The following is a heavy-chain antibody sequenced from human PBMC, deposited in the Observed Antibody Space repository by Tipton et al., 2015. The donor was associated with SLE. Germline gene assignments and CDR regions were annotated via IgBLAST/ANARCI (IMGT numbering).Heavy chain of an antibody. J-gene: IGHJ2*01. CDR2: ISYTGNT. V-gene: IGHV4-28*03. CDR1: GYSISSSSY. Sequence: TLSLTCAVSGYSISSSSYWGWIRQPPGKGLEWIGYISYTGNTNFNPSLKSRVTMSVATSKNQFSLRLTSVTAADTAMYYCARDSAVNFWYFDLWSRGTLVTVSS. CDR3: ARDSAVNFWYFDL.